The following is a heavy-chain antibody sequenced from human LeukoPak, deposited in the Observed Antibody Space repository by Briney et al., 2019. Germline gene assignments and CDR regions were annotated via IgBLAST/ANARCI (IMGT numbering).Heavy chain of an antibody. CDR2: ISWNSGSI. D-gene: IGHD3-10*01. V-gene: IGHV3-9*01. CDR3: AKDQGTDEDYFDY. CDR1: GFTFDDYA. Sequence: GGSLRLSCAASGFTFDDYAMHWVRQAPGKGLEWVSGISWNSGSIGYADSVKGRFTISRDNAKNSLHLQMNSLRAEDTALYYCAKDQGTDEDYFDYWGQGTLVTVSS. J-gene: IGHJ4*02.